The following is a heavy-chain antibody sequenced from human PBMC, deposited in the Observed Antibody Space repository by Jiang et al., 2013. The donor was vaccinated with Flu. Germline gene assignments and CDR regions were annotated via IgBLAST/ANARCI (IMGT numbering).Heavy chain of an antibody. CDR1: GYTFTDYY. Sequence: SCKVSGYTFTDYYMALGATGPLEKGVEWMGLVDPEDGETIYAEKFQGRVTMTTDTSTSTAYMELRSLRSDDTAVYYCARGGVGLGYYDSSGYAGSDYWGQGTLVTVSS. V-gene: IGHV1-69-2*01. CDR2: VDPEDGET. J-gene: IGHJ4*02. D-gene: IGHD3-22*01. CDR3: ARGGVGLGYYDSSGYAGSDY.